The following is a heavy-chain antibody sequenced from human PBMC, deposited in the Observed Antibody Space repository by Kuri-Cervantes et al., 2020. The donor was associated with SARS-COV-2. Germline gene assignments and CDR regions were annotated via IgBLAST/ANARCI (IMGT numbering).Heavy chain of an antibody. J-gene: IGHJ4*02. CDR1: GFTFSSYS. Sequence: GESLKISCAASGFTFSSYSMNWVRQAPGKGLEWVANIKQDGSEKYYVDSVKGRFTISRDNAKNSLYLQMNSLRAEDTAVYYCARGNTAQGYFDYWGQGTLVTVSS. CDR2: IKQDGSEK. D-gene: IGHD1/OR15-1a*01. CDR3: ARGNTAQGYFDY. V-gene: IGHV3-7*01.